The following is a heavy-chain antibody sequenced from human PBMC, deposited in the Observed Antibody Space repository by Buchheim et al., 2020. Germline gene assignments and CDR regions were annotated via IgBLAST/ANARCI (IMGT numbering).Heavy chain of an antibody. D-gene: IGHD1/OR15-1a*01. CDR3: ARAPSGNKYYYYYGMDV. Sequence: QVQLVESGGGVVQPGRSLRLSCAASGFTFSSYAMHWVRQAPGKGLEWVAVISYDGSNKYYADSVKGRFTISRDNSKNTLYLQMNSLRAEDTAVYYCARAPSGNKYYYYYGMDVWGQGTT. CDR2: ISYDGSNK. CDR1: GFTFSSYA. V-gene: IGHV3-30-3*01. J-gene: IGHJ6*02.